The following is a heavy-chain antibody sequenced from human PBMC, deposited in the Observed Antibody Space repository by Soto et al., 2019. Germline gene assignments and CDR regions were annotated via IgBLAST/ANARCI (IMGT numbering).Heavy chain of an antibody. CDR1: GFSLSSYS. Sequence: EVQLVESGGGLVRPGGSLRLSCVTSGFSLSSYSLNWVRQAPGKGLEWVSSISSSSTYISYADSVKGRFTISRDNAQKSDYLQMISQRAEDTGVYYCATFCSGVTCYTDDQRAFDTWGQGTLVSVS. V-gene: IGHV3-21*01. CDR3: ATFCSGVTCYTDDQRAFDT. CDR2: ISSSSTYI. D-gene: IGHD2-15*01. J-gene: IGHJ4*02.